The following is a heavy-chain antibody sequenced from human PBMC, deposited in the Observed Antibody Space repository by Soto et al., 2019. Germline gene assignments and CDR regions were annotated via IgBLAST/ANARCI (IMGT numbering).Heavy chain of an antibody. CDR2: IYYSGST. Sequence: SETLSLTCTVSGGSISSYYWSWIRQPPGKGLEWIGYIYYSGSTNYNTPLKSRVTISVDASKNQFSLKLSSVTAADTAVYYCAREDTAMVTRGWFDPWGQGTLVTVSS. V-gene: IGHV4-59*01. CDR3: AREDTAMVTRGWFDP. J-gene: IGHJ5*02. D-gene: IGHD5-18*01. CDR1: GGSISSYY.